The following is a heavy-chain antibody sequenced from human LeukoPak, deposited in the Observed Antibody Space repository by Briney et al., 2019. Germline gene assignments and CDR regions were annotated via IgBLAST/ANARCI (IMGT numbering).Heavy chain of an antibody. Sequence: ASVKVSCKVPGYTLSEVSMHWVRQAPGKGLEWMGGFNPEDDETVYAQNFQGRVTMTTDTSTSTAYMELRSLRSDDTAVYYCARDRVPLWFGESPGYYYYMDVWGKGTTVTISS. D-gene: IGHD3-10*01. CDR3: ARDRVPLWFGESPGYYYYMDV. J-gene: IGHJ6*03. CDR2: FNPEDDET. V-gene: IGHV1-24*01. CDR1: GYTLSEVS.